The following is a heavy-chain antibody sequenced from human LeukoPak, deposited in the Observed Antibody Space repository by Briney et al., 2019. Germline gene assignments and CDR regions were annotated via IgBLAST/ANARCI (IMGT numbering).Heavy chain of an antibody. CDR1: GGSIRSYY. J-gene: IGHJ5*02. Sequence: SETLSLTCTVSGGSIRSYYWSWIRQPPGEGLEWIAYIYYSGSTYYNPSLKSRVTISVDTSKNQFSLKLSSVTAADTAVYYCASLLNWFDPWGQGTLVTVSS. CDR2: IYYSGST. V-gene: IGHV4-59*04. CDR3: ASLLNWFDP.